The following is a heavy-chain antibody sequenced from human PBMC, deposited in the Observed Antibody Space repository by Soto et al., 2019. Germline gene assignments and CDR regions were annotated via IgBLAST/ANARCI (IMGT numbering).Heavy chain of an antibody. CDR2: INPNSGVT. Sequence: QVQLVQSGAEVKKPGASVTVSCRASGDTFTGYYMHWVRQAPGQGLGWMGWINPNSGVTKYAQKFQGWVTTTRDTSIRTVYMQLSRLRSDDTAVYYCARESGGATATLDYYYFYMDVWGTGTTVTVSS. CDR3: ARESGGATATLDYYYFYMDV. CDR1: GDTFTGYY. D-gene: IGHD5-12*01. J-gene: IGHJ6*03. V-gene: IGHV1-2*04.